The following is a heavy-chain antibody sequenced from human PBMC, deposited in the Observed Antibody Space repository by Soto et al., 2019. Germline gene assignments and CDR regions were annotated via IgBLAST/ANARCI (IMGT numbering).Heavy chain of an antibody. V-gene: IGHV3-30*18. Sequence: GSLRLSCAASGFTFSSYGMHWVRQAPGKGLEWVAVISYDGSNKYYADSVKGRFTISRDNSKNTLYLQMNSLRAEDTAVYYCAKDPYNWGWNNWFDPWGQGTLVTVSS. J-gene: IGHJ5*02. CDR3: AKDPYNWGWNNWFDP. CDR2: ISYDGSNK. CDR1: GFTFSSYG. D-gene: IGHD1-20*01.